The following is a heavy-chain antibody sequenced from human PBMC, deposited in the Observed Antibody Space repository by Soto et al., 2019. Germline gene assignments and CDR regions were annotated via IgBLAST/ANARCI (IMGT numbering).Heavy chain of an antibody. J-gene: IGHJ3*02. Sequence: GGSLRLSCAASGFFFSSYSFHWVRQAPGKGLEWVAVISYDGTNKNYPDSVKGRFTISRANSENALFLQMNSLRAEDTAVYYCAKGYIAAAGVLDAFDIWGQGTMVTVSS. CDR3: AKGYIAAAGVLDAFDI. V-gene: IGHV3-30*18. CDR2: ISYDGTNK. CDR1: GFFFSSYS. D-gene: IGHD6-13*01.